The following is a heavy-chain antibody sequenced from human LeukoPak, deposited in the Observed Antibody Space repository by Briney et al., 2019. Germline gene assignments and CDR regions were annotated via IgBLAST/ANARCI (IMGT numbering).Heavy chain of an antibody. D-gene: IGHD3-16*02. CDR1: GFTFSSYW. Sequence: PGGSLRLSCAASGFTFSSYWMAWVRQAPGEGLEWVANIKQDGSDKYYVDSMKGRFTISRDNAKGSVYLQMNSLRVEDTALYYCVRELYRFEYWGQGTPVTVSS. J-gene: IGHJ4*02. CDR2: IKQDGSDK. V-gene: IGHV3-7*01. CDR3: VRELYRFEY.